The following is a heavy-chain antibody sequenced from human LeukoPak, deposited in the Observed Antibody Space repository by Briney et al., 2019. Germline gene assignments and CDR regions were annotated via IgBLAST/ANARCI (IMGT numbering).Heavy chain of an antibody. J-gene: IGHJ5*02. V-gene: IGHV3-30*18. CDR2: ISYDGSNK. Sequence: GRSLRLSCAASGFTFSSYGMHWVRQAPGKGLEWVAVISYDGSNKYYADSVKGRFTISRDNSKNTLYLQMNSLRAEDTAVYYCAKEAVARGVIPYNWFHPWGQGTLVTVSS. CDR1: GFTFSSYG. CDR3: AKEAVARGVIPYNWFHP. D-gene: IGHD3-10*01.